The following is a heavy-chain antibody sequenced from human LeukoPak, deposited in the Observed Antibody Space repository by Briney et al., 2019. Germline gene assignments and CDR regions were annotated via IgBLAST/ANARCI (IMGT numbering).Heavy chain of an antibody. D-gene: IGHD6-19*01. V-gene: IGHV1-18*01. Sequence: ASVKVSCKASGYTFTSYGISWVRQAPGQWLEWMGWISAYNGNTNYAQKLQGRVTMTTDTSTSTAYMELRSLRSDDTAVYYCARGSSGWYYYYYYYMDVWGKGTTVTVSS. CDR1: GYTFTSYG. J-gene: IGHJ6*03. CDR2: ISAYNGNT. CDR3: ARGSSGWYYYYYYYMDV.